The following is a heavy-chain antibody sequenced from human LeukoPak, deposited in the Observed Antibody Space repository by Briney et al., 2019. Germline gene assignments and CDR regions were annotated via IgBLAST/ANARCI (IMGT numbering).Heavy chain of an antibody. J-gene: IGHJ4*02. V-gene: IGHV3-7*01. D-gene: IGHD3-16*02. Sequence: PGGSLRLSCAASGFTFSSYWVSWVRQAPGKGLEWVANIKQDGSEKYYVDSVKGRFTISRDNAKNSLYLQMNRLRAEDTAVYYCAREVRLGELSFFDYWGQGTLVTVSS. CDR2: IKQDGSEK. CDR1: GFTFSSYW. CDR3: AREVRLGELSFFDY.